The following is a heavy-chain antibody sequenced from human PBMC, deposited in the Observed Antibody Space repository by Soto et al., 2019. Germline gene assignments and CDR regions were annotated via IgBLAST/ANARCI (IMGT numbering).Heavy chain of an antibody. D-gene: IGHD4-4*01. V-gene: IGHV3-11*01. CDR1: GFTFSDYY. CDR3: ARDRFDDYSNYVPFS. J-gene: IGHJ5*02. Sequence: GGSLRLSCAASGFTFSDYYMSWIRQAPGKGLEWVSYISSSGSTIYYADSVKGRFTISRDNAKNSLYLQMNSLRAEDTAVYYCARDRFDDYSNYVPFSWGQGTLVTVSS. CDR2: ISSSGSTI.